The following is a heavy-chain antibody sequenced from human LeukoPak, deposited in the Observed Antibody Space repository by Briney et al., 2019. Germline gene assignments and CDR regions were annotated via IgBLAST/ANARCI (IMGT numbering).Heavy chain of an antibody. J-gene: IGHJ4*02. D-gene: IGHD6-13*01. Sequence: GGSLRLSCAASGFTVSSNYMSWVRQAPGKGLEWVSVIYSGGSTYYADSVKGVFTISRDNSKNALYLQMNSLRAEDTAVYYCARRSSSWYYFDYRGQGTLVTVSP. CDR3: ARRSSSWYYFDY. CDR2: IYSGGST. CDR1: GFTVSSNY. V-gene: IGHV3-53*01.